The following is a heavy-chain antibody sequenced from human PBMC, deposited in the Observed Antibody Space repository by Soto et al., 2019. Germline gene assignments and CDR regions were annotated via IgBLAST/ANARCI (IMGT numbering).Heavy chain of an antibody. CDR1: GGSISGTTYS. J-gene: IGHJ4*02. CDR3: ARGQGAAAGHSNFDY. CDR2: IYDSGNT. D-gene: IGHD6-13*01. V-gene: IGHV4-30-2*01. Sequence: QLQLQESGSGLVKPSQTLSLTCAVSGGSISGTTYSWSWIRQPTGKVLEWIGYIYDSGNTYYNPSLKSPFSISVDRSKNQFSLKLSSVTAADTAVYYCARGQGAAAGHSNFDYWGQGALVTVSS.